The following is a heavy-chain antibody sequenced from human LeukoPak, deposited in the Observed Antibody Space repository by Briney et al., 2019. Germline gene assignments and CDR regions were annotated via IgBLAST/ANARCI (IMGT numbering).Heavy chain of an antibody. CDR1: GFTFSNAW. D-gene: IGHD6-13*01. V-gene: IGHV3-15*01. J-gene: IGHJ4*02. CDR3: TGVSRSSWYDY. CDR2: IKSKTDGGTP. Sequence: TGGSLRLSCAASGFTFSNAWMSWVRQAPGKGLEWVGRIKSKTDGGTPDYAAPAKGRFTISRDDSKNTLYLQMNSLKTEDTAVYYCTGVSRSSWYDYWGQGTLVTVSS.